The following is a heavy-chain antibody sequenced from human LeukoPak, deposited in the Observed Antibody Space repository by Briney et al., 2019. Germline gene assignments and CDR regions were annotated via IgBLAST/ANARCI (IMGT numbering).Heavy chain of an antibody. Sequence: SLRLSCAASGFTFDDYAMHWVRQAPGKGLEWVSGISWNSGSIGYADSVKGRFTISRDNAKNSLYLQMNSLRAEDTALYYCAKTFALSSGPFDYWGQGTLVTVSS. CDR3: AKTFALSSGPFDY. D-gene: IGHD3-22*01. CDR1: GFTFDDYA. V-gene: IGHV3-9*01. CDR2: ISWNSGSI. J-gene: IGHJ4*02.